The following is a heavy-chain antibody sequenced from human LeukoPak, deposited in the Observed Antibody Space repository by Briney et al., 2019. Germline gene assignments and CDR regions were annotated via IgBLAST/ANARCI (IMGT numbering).Heavy chain of an antibody. Sequence: GGSLRLSCAASGFTFSNYAMSWVRQAPGKGLELISYISSSISIIYYADSVKGRFISSRDNAKNSLYLQMNSLRDEDTAVYYCARGGKTGTTSLDYWGQGTLVTVSS. J-gene: IGHJ4*02. V-gene: IGHV3-48*02. CDR3: ARGGKTGTTSLDY. D-gene: IGHD1-1*01. CDR2: ISSSISII. CDR1: GFTFSNYA.